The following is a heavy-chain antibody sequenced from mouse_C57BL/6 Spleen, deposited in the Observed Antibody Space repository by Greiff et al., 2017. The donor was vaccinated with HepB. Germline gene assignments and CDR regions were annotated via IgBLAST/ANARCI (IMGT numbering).Heavy chain of an antibody. Sequence: QVQLKQSGAELVKPGASVKLSCKASGYTFTSYWMHWVKQRPGQGLEWIGMIHPNSGSTNYNEKFKSKATLTVDKSSSTAYMQLSSLTSEDSAVYYCASTSYDYVGYYAMDYWGQGTSVTVSS. D-gene: IGHD2-4*01. CDR1: GYTFTSYW. V-gene: IGHV1-64*01. J-gene: IGHJ4*01. CDR2: IHPNSGST. CDR3: ASTSYDYVGYYAMDY.